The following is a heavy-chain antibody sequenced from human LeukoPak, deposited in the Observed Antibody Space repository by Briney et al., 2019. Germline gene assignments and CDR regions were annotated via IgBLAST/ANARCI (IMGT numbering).Heavy chain of an antibody. J-gene: IGHJ4*02. Sequence: PGGSLRLSCAASGFTFSSYWMSWVRQAPGKGLEWVANIKQDGSEKYYVDSVKGRFTISRDNAKNSLYLQMNSLRAEDTAVYYCARGVPPQYSYGSMYYFDYWGQGTLVTVSS. D-gene: IGHD5-18*01. CDR3: ARGVPPQYSYGSMYYFDY. CDR1: GFTFSSYW. V-gene: IGHV3-7*01. CDR2: IKQDGSEK.